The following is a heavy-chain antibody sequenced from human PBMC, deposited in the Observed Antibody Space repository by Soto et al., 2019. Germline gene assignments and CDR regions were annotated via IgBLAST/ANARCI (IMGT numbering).Heavy chain of an antibody. V-gene: IGHV3-30-3*01. CDR3: ARDCGRYPLYYFNY. CDR1: GFTFSSYA. D-gene: IGHD2-21*01. Sequence: GGSLRLSCAASGFTFSSYAMHWVRQAPGKGLEWVAVISYDGSNKYYADSVKGRFTISRDNPKNTLYLQMNSLRDEDTAVYYCARDCGRYPLYYFNYWCEGHLVTACS. J-gene: IGHJ4*02. CDR2: ISYDGSNK.